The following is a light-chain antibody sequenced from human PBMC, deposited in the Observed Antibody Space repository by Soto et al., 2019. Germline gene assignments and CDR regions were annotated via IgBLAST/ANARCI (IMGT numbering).Light chain of an antibody. V-gene: IGKV1-39*01. Sequence: DIQMTQSPSSLSASVGDRVTITCQASQSISTYLNWYQQKPGKAPKLLIYAASSLQSGAPSRFSGSGSGTDFTLTISSLQPEDFATYYCQQSYSTLLITFGQGTRLEI. CDR2: AAS. J-gene: IGKJ5*01. CDR3: QQSYSTLLIT. CDR1: QSISTY.